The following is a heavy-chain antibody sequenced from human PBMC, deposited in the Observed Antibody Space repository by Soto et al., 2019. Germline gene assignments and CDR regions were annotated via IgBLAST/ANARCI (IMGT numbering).Heavy chain of an antibody. Sequence: ASVKVSCKASGYTFTSYDINWVRQATGQGLEWMGWMNPNSGNTGYAQKFQGRVTMTRNSSISTAYMELSSLRSEDTAVYYCAREGRIVVVPAVEDAFDIWGRGTMVTVSS. CDR2: MNPNSGNT. CDR1: GYTFTSYD. J-gene: IGHJ3*02. CDR3: AREGRIVVVPAVEDAFDI. D-gene: IGHD2-2*01. V-gene: IGHV1-8*01.